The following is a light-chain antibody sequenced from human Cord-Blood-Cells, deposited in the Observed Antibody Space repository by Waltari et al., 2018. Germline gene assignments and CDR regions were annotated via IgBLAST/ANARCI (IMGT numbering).Light chain of an antibody. Sequence: SYVLTQPPSVSVAPGKTARITCGGNHIGSKSAHWYQQKPGQAPVLVIYYDSDRPSGIPERFSGSNSGNTATLTISRVEAGDEADYYCQVWDSSSDHVVFGGGTKLTVL. CDR3: QVWDSSSDHVV. V-gene: IGLV3-21*04. CDR2: YDS. CDR1: HIGSKS. J-gene: IGLJ2*01.